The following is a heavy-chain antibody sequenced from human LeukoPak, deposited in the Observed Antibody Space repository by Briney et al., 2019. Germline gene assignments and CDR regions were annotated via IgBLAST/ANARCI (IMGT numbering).Heavy chain of an antibody. CDR2: IYYSGST. D-gene: IGHD3-3*01. CDR3: ARGKAEYYDFLSGTIFDY. CDR1: GGSISSYY. V-gene: IGHV4-59*01. Sequence: PSETLSLTCTVSGGSISSYYWSWIRQPPGKGLEWIGYIYYSGSTNYNPSLKSRVTISVDTSKNQFSLKLSSVTAADTAVYYCARGKAEYYDFLSGTIFDYWGQGTLVTVSS. J-gene: IGHJ4*02.